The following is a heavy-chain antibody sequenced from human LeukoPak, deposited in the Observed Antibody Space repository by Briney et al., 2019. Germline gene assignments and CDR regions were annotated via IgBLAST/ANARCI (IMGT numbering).Heavy chain of an antibody. D-gene: IGHD3-22*01. J-gene: IGHJ4*02. CDR2: INHRGST. CDR3: ARGGYHYYYDSSGYYYPFDY. Sequence: SETLSLTCTVSGGSISSYYWSWIRQPPGKGREGIGEINHRGSTNYNPSLKSRVTISVDTSKNQFSLKLSSVTAADTAVYYCARGGYHYYYDSSGYYYPFDYWGQGTLVTVSS. V-gene: IGHV4-34*01. CDR1: GGSISSYY.